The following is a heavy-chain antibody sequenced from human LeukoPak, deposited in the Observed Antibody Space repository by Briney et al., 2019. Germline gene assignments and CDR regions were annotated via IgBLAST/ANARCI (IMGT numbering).Heavy chain of an antibody. Sequence: SETLSLTCTVSGXSISSSSYYWGWIRQPPGTGLEWIGNIYYSGSTNYNPSLKSRVTISVDTSKNQFSLKLSSVTAADTAVYYCARDWHYRDSSGYHWYFDLWGRGTLVTVSS. CDR3: ARDWHYRDSSGYHWYFDL. V-gene: IGHV4-39*07. J-gene: IGHJ2*01. D-gene: IGHD3-22*01. CDR1: GXSISSSSYY. CDR2: IYYSGST.